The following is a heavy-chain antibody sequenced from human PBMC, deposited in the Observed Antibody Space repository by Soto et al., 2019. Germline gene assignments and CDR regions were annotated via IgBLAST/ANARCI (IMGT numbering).Heavy chain of an antibody. V-gene: IGHV1-3*01. CDR3: ARVQYQLLEGWFDY. CDR1: GYTFTIYY. Sequence: VKVSCKASGYTFTIYYMHWVRQAPGQRLEWMGWINAGNGNTKYSQKFQGRVTITRDTSASTAYMELSSLKSEDTAVYYCARVQYQLLEGWFDYWGQGTLVTVSS. D-gene: IGHD2-2*01. J-gene: IGHJ4*02. CDR2: INAGNGNT.